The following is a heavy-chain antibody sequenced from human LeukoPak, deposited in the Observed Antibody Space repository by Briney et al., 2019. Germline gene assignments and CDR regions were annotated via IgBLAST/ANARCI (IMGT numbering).Heavy chain of an antibody. D-gene: IGHD2-2*01. Sequence: GASVKVSCKASGYTFAGYYMHWVRQAPGQGLEWMGWINPNSGGTNYAQKFQGRVTMTRDTSISTAYMELSRLRSDDTAVYYCAREMADIVVVPAAPAEGYYYYYMDVWGKGTTVTVSS. V-gene: IGHV1-2*02. CDR1: GYTFAGYY. CDR2: INPNSGGT. CDR3: AREMADIVVVPAAPAEGYYYYYMDV. J-gene: IGHJ6*03.